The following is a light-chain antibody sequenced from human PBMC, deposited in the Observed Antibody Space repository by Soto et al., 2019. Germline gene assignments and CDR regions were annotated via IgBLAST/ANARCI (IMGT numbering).Light chain of an antibody. V-gene: IGKV1-5*01. Sequence: DIQMTQSPSSLSASVGDRITITCRASQAIRNDLAWFQQTPGKAPKLLIYDASTLESGVPSRFSGRGSGTEFTLTISSLQPDDFATYYCQQYNSYWTFGQGTKVDI. CDR1: QAIRND. CDR2: DAS. J-gene: IGKJ1*01. CDR3: QQYNSYWT.